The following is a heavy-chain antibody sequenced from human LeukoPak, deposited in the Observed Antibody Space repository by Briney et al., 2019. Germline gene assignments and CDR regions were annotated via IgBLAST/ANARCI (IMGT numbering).Heavy chain of an antibody. V-gene: IGHV4-59*01. J-gene: IGHJ5*02. Sequence: SETLSLTCTVSGGSISSYYWSWIRQPPGKGLEWIGYIYYSGSTNYNPSLKSRVTISVDTSKNQFSLKLSSVTAADTAVYYCASCYRNWFDPWGQGTLVTVSS. CDR1: GGSISSYY. CDR3: ASCYRNWFDP. CDR2: IYYSGST. D-gene: IGHD4-11*01.